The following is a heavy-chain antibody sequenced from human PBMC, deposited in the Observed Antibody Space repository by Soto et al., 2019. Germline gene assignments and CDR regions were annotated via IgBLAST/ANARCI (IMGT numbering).Heavy chain of an antibody. V-gene: IGHV4-4*07. D-gene: IGHD4-17*01. CDR3: AVDYGGNCFDY. Sequence: SETLSLTCTVSGGSISVYYWSWIRQPAGKGLEWIGRIYTSGSTNYNPSLKSRVTMSGGTPKNQLSLKLSSVTAADTAVYYCAVDYGGNCFDYWGQGTLVTVSS. CDR2: IYTSGST. J-gene: IGHJ4*02. CDR1: GGSISVYY.